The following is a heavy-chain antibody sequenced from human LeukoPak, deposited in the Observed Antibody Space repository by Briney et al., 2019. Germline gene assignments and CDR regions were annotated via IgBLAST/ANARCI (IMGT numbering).Heavy chain of an antibody. J-gene: IGHJ4*02. CDR3: ARDRCSSASCYTKGFDY. CDR2: LHTGGST. V-gene: IGHV4-4*07. Sequence: SETLSLTCTVSGVSISTYYWSWIRQPAGKGLEWIGRLHTGGSTNYNPSLKSRVTMSVDTSKNQFSLKLSSVTAADTAVYHCARDRCSSASCYTKGFDYWGQGTLVTVSS. D-gene: IGHD2-2*01. CDR1: GVSISTYY.